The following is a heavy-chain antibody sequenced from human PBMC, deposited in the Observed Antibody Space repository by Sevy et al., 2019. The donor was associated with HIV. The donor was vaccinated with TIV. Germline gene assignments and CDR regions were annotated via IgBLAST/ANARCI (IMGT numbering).Heavy chain of an antibody. V-gene: IGHV4-31*03. CDR1: GGSISRGGYY. Sequence: SETLSLTCTVSGGSISRGGYYWSWISQHPGKGLEWIGYISYSGSTSYNPSLKSRLTISVDTSKNQFSLRLTSVIAADTAVYYCAREMGDSWGQGILVTVSS. CDR2: ISYSGST. CDR3: AREMGDS. J-gene: IGHJ4*02.